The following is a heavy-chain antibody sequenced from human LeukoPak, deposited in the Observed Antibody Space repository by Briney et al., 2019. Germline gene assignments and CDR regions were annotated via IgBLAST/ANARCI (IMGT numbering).Heavy chain of an antibody. CDR3: AKAKLLWFGESQYYFDY. CDR2: ISGSGGST. D-gene: IGHD3-10*01. CDR1: GFTFSSYA. V-gene: IGHV3-23*01. Sequence: GGSLRLSCAASGFTFSSYAMSWVRQAPGKGLEWVSAISGSGGSTYYADSVKSRFTISRDNSKNTLYLQMNSLRAEDTAVYYCAKAKLLWFGESQYYFDYWGQGTLVTVSS. J-gene: IGHJ4*02.